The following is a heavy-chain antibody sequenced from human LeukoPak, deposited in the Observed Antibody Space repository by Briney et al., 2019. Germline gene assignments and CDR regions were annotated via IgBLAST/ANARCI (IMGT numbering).Heavy chain of an antibody. Sequence: PGGSLRLSCAASGFSSYGMHWVRQAPGKGLEWVASIRYDGSNKYYADSVKGRFTISRDNAKNSLYLQMNSLRAEDTAVYYCARDQNGPSYFDYWGQGTLVTVSS. J-gene: IGHJ4*02. CDR1: GFSSYG. CDR3: ARDQNGPSYFDY. D-gene: IGHD1-1*01. CDR2: IRYDGSNK. V-gene: IGHV3-30*02.